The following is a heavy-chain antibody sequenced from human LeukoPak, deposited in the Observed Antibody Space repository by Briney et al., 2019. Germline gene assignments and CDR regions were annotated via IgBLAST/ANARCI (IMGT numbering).Heavy chain of an antibody. D-gene: IGHD3-10*01. J-gene: IGHJ4*02. Sequence: KPSGTLSLTCTVSGGSISSYYWSWIRQPPGKGLEWIGYIYYSGSTNYNPSLKSRVTISVDTSKNQFSLKLSSVTAADTAVYYCARGGVLWFGELSSFDYWGQGTLVTVSS. CDR1: GGSISSYY. V-gene: IGHV4-59*01. CDR3: ARGGVLWFGELSSFDY. CDR2: IYYSGST.